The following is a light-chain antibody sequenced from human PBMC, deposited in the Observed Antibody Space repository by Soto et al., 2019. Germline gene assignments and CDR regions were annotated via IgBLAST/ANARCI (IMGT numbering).Light chain of an antibody. J-gene: IGKJ1*01. CDR1: QSISSN. Sequence: EIVITQSPATLSVSPGERAALSCRASQSISSNLAWYQQKPGQAPSLLIYGTYTRATGIPARFSGSGTGTEFTLNISSLQTEDFATYSCQQSYSMPRTFGQGNKVDI. CDR2: GTY. V-gene: IGKV3-15*01. CDR3: QQSYSMPRT.